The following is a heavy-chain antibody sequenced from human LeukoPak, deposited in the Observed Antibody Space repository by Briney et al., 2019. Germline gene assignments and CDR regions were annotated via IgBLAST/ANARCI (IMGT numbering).Heavy chain of an antibody. CDR2: IKSKTDGGTT. CDR3: ARETTVVTNNAFDI. V-gene: IGHV3-15*01. D-gene: IGHD4-23*01. J-gene: IGHJ3*02. CDR1: GFTFSNAW. Sequence: GGSLRLSCAASGFTFSNAWMSWVRQAPGKGLEWVGRIKSKTDGGTTDYAAPVKGRFTISRDDSKNTLYLQMNSLRAEDTAVYYCARETTVVTNNAFDIWGQGTMVTVSS.